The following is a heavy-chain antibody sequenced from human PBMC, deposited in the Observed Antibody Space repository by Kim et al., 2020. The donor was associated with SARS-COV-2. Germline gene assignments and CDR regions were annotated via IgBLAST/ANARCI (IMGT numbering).Heavy chain of an antibody. Sequence: GGSLRLSCAASGFTFSSYGMHWVRQAPGKGLEWVAVISYDVSNKYYADSVKGRFTISRDNSKNTLYLQMNSLRAEDTAVYYCAKVVLRVSPGCWFDLWGQGTLVTVSS. CDR3: AKVVLRVSPGCWFDL. CDR2: ISYDVSNK. D-gene: IGHD3-3*01. J-gene: IGHJ5*02. CDR1: GFTFSSYG. V-gene: IGHV3-30*18.